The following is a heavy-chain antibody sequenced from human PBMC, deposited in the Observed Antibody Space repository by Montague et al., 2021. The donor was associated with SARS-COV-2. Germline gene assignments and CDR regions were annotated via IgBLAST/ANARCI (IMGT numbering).Heavy chain of an antibody. CDR2: IYNSDTT. V-gene: IGHV4-30-4*08. Sequence: TLSLTCTVAAGSISSGDYYWNWIRQPPGKGLEWIGYIYNSDTTYYNPSLKSRVSISVDTSKNQLSLRLSSVTAADTAVYYCARIGGSSVDYWGQGTQVTVSS. CDR1: AGSISSGDYY. CDR3: ARIGGSSVDY. D-gene: IGHD3-16*01. J-gene: IGHJ4*02.